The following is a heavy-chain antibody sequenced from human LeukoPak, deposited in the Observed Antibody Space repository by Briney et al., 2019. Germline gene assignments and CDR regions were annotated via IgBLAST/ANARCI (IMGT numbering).Heavy chain of an antibody. CDR2: ISWNSGSI. V-gene: IGHV3-9*01. CDR3: AKRHYNWFDP. Sequence: GGSLRISCAASGFTFSTYAMTWVRQAPGKGLEWVSGISWNSGSIGYADSVKGRFTISRDNAKNSLYLQMNSLRAEDTALYYCAKRHYNWFDPWGQGTLVTVSS. J-gene: IGHJ5*02. CDR1: GFTFSTYA.